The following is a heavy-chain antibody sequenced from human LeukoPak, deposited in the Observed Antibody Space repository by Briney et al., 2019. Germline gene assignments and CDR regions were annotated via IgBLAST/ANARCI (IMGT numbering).Heavy chain of an antibody. CDR3: YSGSYYVGVRPMDV. V-gene: IGHV1-2*02. Sequence: GAPVKVSCRASGYTFTGYYMHWVRQAPGQGLEWMGWINPNSGGTNYAQKFQGRVTMTRDTSISTAYMELSRLRSDDTAVYYCYSGSYYVGVRPMDVWGQGTTVTVSS. CDR2: INPNSGGT. D-gene: IGHD1-26*01. J-gene: IGHJ6*02. CDR1: GYTFTGYY.